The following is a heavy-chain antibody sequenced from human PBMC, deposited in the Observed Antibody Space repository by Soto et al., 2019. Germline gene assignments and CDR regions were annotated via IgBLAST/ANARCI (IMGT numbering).Heavy chain of an antibody. CDR3: ASPRGPDYGGNRNWSGGRSYYYYYYGMDV. D-gene: IGHD4-17*01. Sequence: ASVKVSCKASGYTFTSYGISWVRQAPGQGLEWMGWISAYNGSTNYAQKLQGRVTMTTDTSTSTAYMELRSLRSDDTAVYYCASPRGPDYGGNRNWSGGRSYYYYYYGMDVWGQGTTVTVSS. CDR1: GYTFTSYG. V-gene: IGHV1-18*01. CDR2: ISAYNGST. J-gene: IGHJ6*02.